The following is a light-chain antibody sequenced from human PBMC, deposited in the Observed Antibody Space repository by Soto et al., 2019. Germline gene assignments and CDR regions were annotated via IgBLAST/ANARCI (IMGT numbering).Light chain of an antibody. CDR2: AAN. J-gene: IGKJ3*01. CDR3: LQRYDFPFT. CDR1: QDITYS. Sequence: AIQMTQSPSSLSASVGDRVTMTCRASQDITYSVDWFQQKPGTAPKLLIYAANSLQTGVPSRFSGSGFGTDFTLTITSLQPEDFATYFCLQRYDFPFTFGPGTKVDMK. V-gene: IGKV1-6*01.